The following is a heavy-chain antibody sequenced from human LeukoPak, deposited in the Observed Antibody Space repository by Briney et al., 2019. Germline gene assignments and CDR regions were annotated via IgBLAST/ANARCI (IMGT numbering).Heavy chain of an antibody. CDR2: INHSGST. D-gene: IGHD3-22*01. J-gene: IGHJ6*02. CDR1: GGSFSGYY. V-gene: IGHV4-34*01. Sequence: SETLSLTCAVYGGSFSGYYWSWIRQPPGKGLEWIGEINHSGSTNYNPSLKSRVTISVDTSKNQFSLKLSSVTAADTAVYYCARDSKAGPFDYYYGMDVWGQGTTVTVSS. CDR3: ARDSKAGPFDYYYGMDV.